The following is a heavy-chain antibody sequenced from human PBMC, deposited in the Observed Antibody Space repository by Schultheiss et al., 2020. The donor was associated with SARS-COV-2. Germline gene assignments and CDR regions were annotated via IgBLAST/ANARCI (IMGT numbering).Heavy chain of an antibody. CDR1: GFTFSSYA. D-gene: IGHD2-2*02. Sequence: GGSLRLSCSASGFTFSSYAMHWVRQAPGKGLEYVSAISSNGGSTYYADSVKGRFTISRDNSKNTLYLQMSSLRAEDTAVYYCEGYCSSTSCYTVPAWGQGTLVTFSS. V-gene: IGHV3-64D*09. J-gene: IGHJ5*02. CDR2: ISSNGGST. CDR3: EGYCSSTSCYTVPA.